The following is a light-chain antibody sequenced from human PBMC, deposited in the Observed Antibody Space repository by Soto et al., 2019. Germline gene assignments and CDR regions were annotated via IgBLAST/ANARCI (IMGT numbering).Light chain of an antibody. CDR1: QDIANF. Sequence: IQMTQSPSSLSASLGDRVTITCRASQDIANFLHWYQHKPGKAPRLLIYAASNLQRGVPSRFSGRGSGTEFTLTINSLEPEDFASYYCHQSLSSPYSFGPGTKVEIK. J-gene: IGKJ2*03. V-gene: IGKV1-39*01. CDR2: AAS. CDR3: HQSLSSPYS.